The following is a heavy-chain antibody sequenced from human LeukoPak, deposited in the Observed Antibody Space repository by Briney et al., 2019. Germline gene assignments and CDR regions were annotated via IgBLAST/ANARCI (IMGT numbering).Heavy chain of an antibody. Sequence: SLXXXCAASGFTFSSYGMSWVRQAPGKGLEWVSAITATSSSTHDADSVQGRFTISRDNSKNTLYLQMNSLRPEDTAIYYCXXXXXSGTYNNFFHYWGQGTLVTVFS. D-gene: IGHD3-10*01. CDR2: ITATSSST. CDR3: XXXXXSGTYNNFFHY. CDR1: GFTFSSYG. J-gene: IGHJ4*02. V-gene: IGHV3-23*01.